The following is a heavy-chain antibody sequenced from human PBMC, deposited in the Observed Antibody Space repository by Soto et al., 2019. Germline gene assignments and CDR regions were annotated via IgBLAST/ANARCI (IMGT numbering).Heavy chain of an antibody. CDR1: GDIVSSNSAA. Sequence: PSQTLSLPCAISGDIVSSNSAAWNWIRQSPSRGLEWLGRTYYRSKWYNDYAVSVKSRITINPDTSKNQFSLQLNSVTPEDTAVYYRARDPVSTGYYVLCDYWGQGTLGTAS. D-gene: IGHD3-22*01. V-gene: IGHV6-1*01. J-gene: IGHJ4*02. CDR2: TYYRSKWYN. CDR3: ARDPVSTGYYVLCDY.